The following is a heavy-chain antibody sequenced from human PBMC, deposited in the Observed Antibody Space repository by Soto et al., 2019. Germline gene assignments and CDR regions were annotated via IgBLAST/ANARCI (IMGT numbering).Heavy chain of an antibody. V-gene: IGHV1-2*04. CDR1: GYTFTGFY. Sequence: QVQLVQSGAEVKKPGASVKVSCKASGYTFTGFYMHWVRQAPGQGLAWMGWINPNSGDTEYAQNFQGWVTMTRDTSNSTAYMERRRLKSDDTAVYYGASGGSTVTREFDYWGKGTIVSVSS. CDR3: ASGGSTVTREFDY. CDR2: INPNSGDT. D-gene: IGHD4-17*01. J-gene: IGHJ4*02.